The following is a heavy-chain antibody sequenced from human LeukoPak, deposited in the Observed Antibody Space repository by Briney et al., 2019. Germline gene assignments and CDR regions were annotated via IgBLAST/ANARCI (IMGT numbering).Heavy chain of an antibody. V-gene: IGHV3-53*01. D-gene: IGHD3-3*01. CDR1: GFTVSTYY. Sequence: GGSLRLSCAASGFTVSTYYMTWVRQAPGKGLEGVSVIYSGGSTYYADSVKGRFTVSRDNSKNTLYLQMNSLRAEDTAIYYCAREPYDFWSAASVPGSYYMDVWGKGTTVTVSS. J-gene: IGHJ6*03. CDR2: IYSGGST. CDR3: AREPYDFWSAASVPGSYYMDV.